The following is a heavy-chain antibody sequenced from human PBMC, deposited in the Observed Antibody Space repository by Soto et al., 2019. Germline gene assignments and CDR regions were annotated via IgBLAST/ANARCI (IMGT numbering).Heavy chain of an antibody. D-gene: IGHD6-13*01. V-gene: IGHV4-59*01. CDR3: ARDHSSSWYNCFDP. CDR2: IYYSGST. Sequence: SEALSLTCTVSGGSISSYYWSWIRQPPGKGLEWIGYIYYSGSTNYNPSLKSRVTISVDTSKNQFSLKLSSVTAADTAVYYCARDHSSSWYNCFDPWGQGTLVTVS. J-gene: IGHJ5*02. CDR1: GGSISSYY.